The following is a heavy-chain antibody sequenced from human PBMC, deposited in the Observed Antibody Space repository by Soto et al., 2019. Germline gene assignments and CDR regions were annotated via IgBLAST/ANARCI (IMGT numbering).Heavy chain of an antibody. CDR3: AKSASGYYKLIDY. CDR1: GFTFNNYA. CDR2: ISGSGSYT. D-gene: IGHD5-12*01. Sequence: VGSLRLSCAASGFTFNNYAMSWVRQAPGKGLEWVSGISGSGSYTYFADSVKGRFTISRDNSKNTLSLQMSSLRAEDTAVYYSAKSASGYYKLIDYWGQGTLVTVSS. V-gene: IGHV3-23*01. J-gene: IGHJ4*02.